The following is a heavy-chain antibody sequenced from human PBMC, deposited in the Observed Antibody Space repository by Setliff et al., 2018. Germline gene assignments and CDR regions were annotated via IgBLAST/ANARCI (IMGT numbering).Heavy chain of an antibody. J-gene: IGHJ4*02. CDR1: GDSISSGNFY. Sequence: PSETLSLTCSVSGDSISSGNFYWTWIRQPAGKGLEWIGHIYTTGRTDYNPSLKSRVTTSLDTPKNQFSLKLTSVTAADTAVYYCARDRYYGSGSYYNYFDKWGQGSLVTVSS. CDR3: ARDRYYGSGSYYNYFDK. V-gene: IGHV4-61*09. D-gene: IGHD3-10*01. CDR2: IYTTGRT.